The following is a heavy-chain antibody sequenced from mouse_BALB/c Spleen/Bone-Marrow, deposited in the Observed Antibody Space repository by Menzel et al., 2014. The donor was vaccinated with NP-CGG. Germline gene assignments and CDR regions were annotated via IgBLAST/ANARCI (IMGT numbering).Heavy chain of an antibody. CDR3: ARDDYRYDGWYFDV. Sequence: EVQGVESGGGLVQPGGSLRLSCATSGFTFTDYYMSWVRQPPGKALEWLGFIRNKANGYTTEYSASVKGRFTISRDNSQSIFYLQMNTLRAEDSATYYCARDDYRYDGWYFDVWGAGTTVTVSS. CDR2: IRNKANGYTT. D-gene: IGHD2-14*01. J-gene: IGHJ1*01. V-gene: IGHV7-3*02. CDR1: GFTFTDYY.